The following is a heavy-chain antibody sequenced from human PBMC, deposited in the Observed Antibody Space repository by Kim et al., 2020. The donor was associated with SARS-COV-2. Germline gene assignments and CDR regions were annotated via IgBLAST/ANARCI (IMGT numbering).Heavy chain of an antibody. Sequence: SETLSLTCTVSGYSISSGYYWGWIRQPPGKGLEWIGSIYHSGSTYYNPSLKSRVTISVDTSKNQFSLKLSSVTAADTAVYYCARYRGWLPESSCWGQGTLVTVSS. CDR3: ARYRGWLPESSC. CDR2: IYHSGST. V-gene: IGHV4-38-2*02. D-gene: IGHD3-22*01. J-gene: IGHJ4*02. CDR1: GYSISSGYY.